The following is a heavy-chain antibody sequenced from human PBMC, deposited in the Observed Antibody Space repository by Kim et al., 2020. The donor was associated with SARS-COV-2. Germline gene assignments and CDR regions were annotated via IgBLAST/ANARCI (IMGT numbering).Heavy chain of an antibody. CDR3: AKDTSDYVWGSYPNWRWFDP. D-gene: IGHD3-16*02. J-gene: IGHJ5*02. Sequence: GGSLRLSCAASGFTFSSYGMHWVRQAPGKGLEWVAVIWYDGSNKYYADSVKGRFTISRDNSKNTLYLQMNSLRAEDTAVYYCAKDTSDYVWGSYPNWRWFDPWGQGTLVTVSS. CDR2: IWYDGSNK. CDR1: GFTFSSYG. V-gene: IGHV3-33*06.